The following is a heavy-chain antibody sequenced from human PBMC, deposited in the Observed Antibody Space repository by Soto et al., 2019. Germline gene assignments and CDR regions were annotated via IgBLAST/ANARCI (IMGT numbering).Heavy chain of an antibody. D-gene: IGHD5-12*01. V-gene: IGHV3-48*03. CDR2: ISSSGSTI. CDR3: ARDHSGYDLSWYFDL. CDR1: GFTFSSYE. J-gene: IGHJ2*01. Sequence: HPGGSLRLSCAASGFTFSSYEMNWVRQAPGKGLEWVSYISSSGSTIYYADSVKGRFTISRDNAKNSLYLQMNSLRAEDTAVYYCARDHSGYDLSWYFDLWGRGTLVTVSS.